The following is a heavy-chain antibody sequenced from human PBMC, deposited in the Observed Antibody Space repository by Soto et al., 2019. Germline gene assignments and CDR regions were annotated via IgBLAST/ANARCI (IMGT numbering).Heavy chain of an antibody. V-gene: IGHV1-8*01. CDR1: GYTFTSYD. J-gene: IGHJ4*02. CDR3: VRGQLGGFFDY. CDR2: MNTHTDDT. Sequence: ASVKVSCKASGYTFTSYDINWVRQAAGQGLEWVGWMNTHTDDTGYAQRFQGRVTMTRDTATNTAYMDLNTLTSDDSAMYYCVRGQLGGFFDYWGQGTPVTVSS. D-gene: IGHD3-3*01.